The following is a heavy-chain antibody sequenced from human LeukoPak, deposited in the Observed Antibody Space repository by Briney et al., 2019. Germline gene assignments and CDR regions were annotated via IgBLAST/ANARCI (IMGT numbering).Heavy chain of an antibody. CDR2: IKQDGSEK. J-gene: IGHJ4*02. V-gene: IGHV3-7*01. CDR3: ARLEDYDILTGFDY. D-gene: IGHD3-9*01. Sequence: GGSLRLSCAAAGFTFSNFWMSWVRQAPGKGLEWVANIKQDGSEKYYVDSVKGRFTISRDNAKNSLYLQMNSLRAEDTAVYYCARLEDYDILTGFDYWGQGTLVTVSS. CDR1: GFTFSNFW.